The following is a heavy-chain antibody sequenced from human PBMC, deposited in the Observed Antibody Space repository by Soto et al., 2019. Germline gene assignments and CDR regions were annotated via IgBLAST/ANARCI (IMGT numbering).Heavy chain of an antibody. CDR2: IYYSGSA. CDR1: GGSISSSSYY. J-gene: IGHJ5*02. Sequence: SEALSLTCTVSGGSISSSSYYWGWIRQPPGKGLEWIGSIYYSGSAYYNPSLKSRVTISVDTSKNQFSLKLSSVTAADTAVYYCARHRGPMVRGVISNWFDPWGQGTLVTVSS. CDR3: ARHRGPMVRGVISNWFDP. V-gene: IGHV4-39*01. D-gene: IGHD3-10*01.